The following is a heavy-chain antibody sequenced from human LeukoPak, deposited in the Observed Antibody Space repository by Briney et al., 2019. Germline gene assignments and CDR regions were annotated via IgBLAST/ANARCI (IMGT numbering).Heavy chain of an antibody. CDR3: ADLYDSSGIFDY. CDR1: GFTFSSYA. Sequence: PGGSLRLSCAASGFTFSSYAMSWVRQAPGKGLEWVSAISGSGGSAYYADSVKGRFTISRGNSKNTLYLQMNSLRAEDTAVYYCADLYDSSGIFDYWGQGTLVTVSS. CDR2: ISGSGGSA. V-gene: IGHV3-23*01. J-gene: IGHJ4*02. D-gene: IGHD3-22*01.